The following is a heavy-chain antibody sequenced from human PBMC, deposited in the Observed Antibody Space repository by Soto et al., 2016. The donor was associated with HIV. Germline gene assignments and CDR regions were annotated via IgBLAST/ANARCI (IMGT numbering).Heavy chain of an antibody. D-gene: IGHD5-18*01. CDR2: INPNSGGT. CDR1: GYTFTGYY. V-gene: IGHV1-2*02. CDR3: ARDSWRTYRSGFDY. Sequence: QVQLVQSGAEVKKPGASVKVSCKVSGYTFTGYYMHWVRQAPGQGLEWMGWINPNSGGTNYAQKFQGRVTMTRDTSISTAYMELSSLRSDDTAMYYCARDSWRTYRSGFDYWGQGTLVTVSS. J-gene: IGHJ4*02.